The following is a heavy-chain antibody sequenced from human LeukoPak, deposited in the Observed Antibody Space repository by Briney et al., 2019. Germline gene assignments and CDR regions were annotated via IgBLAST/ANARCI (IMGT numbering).Heavy chain of an antibody. Sequence: SETLSLTCTVSGGSLSSYYLSWSRQPPGKGLEWIGYIYYSGSTNYNPSLKSRVTIAVDTSKNQFSLKLSSVTAADTAVYYCARDNGYYYYMDVWGKGTTVTVSS. J-gene: IGHJ6*03. CDR2: IYYSGST. V-gene: IGHV4-59*01. D-gene: IGHD2-8*01. CDR1: GGSLSSYY. CDR3: ARDNGYYYYMDV.